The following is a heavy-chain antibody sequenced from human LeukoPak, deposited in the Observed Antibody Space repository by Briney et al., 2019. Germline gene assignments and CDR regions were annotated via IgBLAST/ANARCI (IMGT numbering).Heavy chain of an antibody. J-gene: IGHJ2*01. Sequence: PSETLSLTCTVSGGSISSSSYYWGWIRQPPGKGLEWIGSIYYSGSTYYNPSLKSRVTISVDTSKNQFSLKLSSLTAADTAVYYCARGEGGWYFDLWGRGTLVTVSS. V-gene: IGHV4-39*07. CDR3: ARGEGGWYFDL. CDR1: GGSISSSSYY. CDR2: IYYSGST.